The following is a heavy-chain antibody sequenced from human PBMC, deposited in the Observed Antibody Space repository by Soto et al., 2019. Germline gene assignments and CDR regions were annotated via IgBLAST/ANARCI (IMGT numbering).Heavy chain of an antibody. CDR2: IYYSGST. CDR1: GGSISSGGYY. D-gene: IGHD2-21*02. Sequence: SETLSLTCTVSGGSISSGGYYWSWIRQHPGKGLEWIGYIYYSGSTYYNPSLKSRVTISVDTSKNQFSLKLRSVTAADTAVYYCARDRVTASRDYYYYGMDVWGQGTTVTVSS. V-gene: IGHV4-31*03. CDR3: ARDRVTASRDYYYYGMDV. J-gene: IGHJ6*02.